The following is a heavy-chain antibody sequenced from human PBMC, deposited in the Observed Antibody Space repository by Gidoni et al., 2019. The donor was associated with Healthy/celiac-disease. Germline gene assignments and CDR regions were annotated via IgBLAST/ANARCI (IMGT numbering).Heavy chain of an antibody. Sequence: QVQLVASGGGVVQPGRSLRLSCAASGFTFSSDGLHWVRQAPGTGLSWVAVIWYDGSNKYYADSVQGRFTISRDNSKTTLYLQMHSLRAEDTALYYCARDPPPHSSSWGMWDYWGQGTLVTVSS. V-gene: IGHV3-33*01. J-gene: IGHJ4*02. CDR1: GFTFSSDG. CDR3: ARDPPPHSSSWGMWDY. D-gene: IGHD6-13*01. CDR2: IWYDGSNK.